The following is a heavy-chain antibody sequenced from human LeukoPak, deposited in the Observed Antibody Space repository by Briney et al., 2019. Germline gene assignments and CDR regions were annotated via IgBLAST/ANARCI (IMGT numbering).Heavy chain of an antibody. Sequence: ASVKVSCKASGYTFTSYGISWVRQAPGQGLEWMGWISAYNGNTNYAQKLQGRVTMTTDTSTSTAYMELSSLRSEDTAVYYCARDYYYDSSGYNWFDPWGQGTLVTVSS. D-gene: IGHD3-22*01. CDR3: ARDYYYDSSGYNWFDP. V-gene: IGHV1-18*01. CDR1: GYTFTSYG. CDR2: ISAYNGNT. J-gene: IGHJ5*02.